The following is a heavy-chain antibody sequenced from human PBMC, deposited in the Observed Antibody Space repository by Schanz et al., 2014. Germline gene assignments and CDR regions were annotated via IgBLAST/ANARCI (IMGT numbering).Heavy chain of an antibody. J-gene: IGHJ6*02. CDR3: TRLRRADPNGFDV. V-gene: IGHV1-69*02. CDR1: GDTFSKYN. Sequence: QVQLVQSGPEVKKPGSSVKVSCQAFGDTFSKYNIMWVRQVPGQGLEWLGRIMPLRGIGNNAWKFQDRLTITADKSMTITFMELSSRAAEDTAVYYGTRLRRADPNGFDVWGQGTTVTVS. CDR2: IMPLRGIG. D-gene: IGHD6-19*01.